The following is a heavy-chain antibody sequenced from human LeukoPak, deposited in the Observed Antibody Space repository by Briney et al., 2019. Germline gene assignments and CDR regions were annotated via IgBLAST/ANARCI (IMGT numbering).Heavy chain of an antibody. D-gene: IGHD5-18*01. J-gene: IGHJ5*02. Sequence: GGSLRLSCAASGFTFSSYAMSWVRQAPGKGLEWVSAISGSGGSTYYADSVKGRFTISRDNSKNTLYLQMNSLRAEDTAVYYCAFHPRIQLWLRGWFDPWGQGTLVTVSS. CDR3: AFHPRIQLWLRGWFDP. CDR1: GFTFSSYA. CDR2: ISGSGGST. V-gene: IGHV3-23*01.